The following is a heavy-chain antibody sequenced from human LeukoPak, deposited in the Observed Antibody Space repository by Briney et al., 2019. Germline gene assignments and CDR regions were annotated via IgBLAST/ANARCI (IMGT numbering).Heavy chain of an antibody. V-gene: IGHV3-23*01. CDR2: ISGSGGST. CDR3: AKDQSGYYDSSGYLWDY. CDR1: GFTFSSYA. D-gene: IGHD3-22*01. Sequence: GGSLRLSCAASGFTFSSYAMSWVRQAPGKGLEWVSAISGSGGSTYYADSVKGRFTISRDNSKNTLYLQMNSLRAEDTAVYYCAKDQSGYYDSSGYLWDYWGQGTLATVSS. J-gene: IGHJ4*02.